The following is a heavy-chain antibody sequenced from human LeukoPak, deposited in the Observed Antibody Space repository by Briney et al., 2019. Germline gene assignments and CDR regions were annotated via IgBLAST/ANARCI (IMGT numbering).Heavy chain of an antibody. V-gene: IGHV3-9*01. D-gene: IGHD7-27*01. CDR2: ISWNSGSI. Sequence: PGGSLRLSCAASGFTFDDYTMHWVRQAPGKGLGWVSGISWNSGSIGYAASVKGRFTISRDNTKNSLYLQMNSLRAEDTALYYCATNGDGYWGQGTLVTVSS. CDR1: GFTFDDYT. J-gene: IGHJ4*02. CDR3: ATNGDGY.